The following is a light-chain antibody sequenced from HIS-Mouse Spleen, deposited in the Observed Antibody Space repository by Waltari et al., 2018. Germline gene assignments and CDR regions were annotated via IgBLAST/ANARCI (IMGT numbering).Light chain of an antibody. CDR3: SSYAGSNNSLYV. Sequence: QSALTQPPSASGSPGQSVTISCTGTSSAVGGYNYVPWYQHPPGKAPKLMIYDVSKRPSGVPDRFSGSKSGNTASLTVSGLQAEDEADYYCSSYAGSNNSLYVFGTGTKVTVL. CDR2: DVS. J-gene: IGLJ1*01. CDR1: SSAVGGYNY. V-gene: IGLV2-8*01.